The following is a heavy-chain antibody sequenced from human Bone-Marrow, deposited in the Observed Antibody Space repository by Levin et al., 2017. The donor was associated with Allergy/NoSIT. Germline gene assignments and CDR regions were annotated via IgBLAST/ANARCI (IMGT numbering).Heavy chain of an antibody. D-gene: IGHD3-22*01. J-gene: IGHJ3*02. CDR1: GDSIGSYY. CDR3: ARDLDADYEAAFDI. Sequence: SETLSLTCSVSGDSIGSYYWNWIRQPPGKGLEWIGYIHYSGSTNYNSPLKSRVTISRDTSTNQVSLKLSSVTAADTAVYYCARDLDADYEAAFDIWGRGTMVTVSS. V-gene: IGHV4-59*01. CDR2: IHYSGST.